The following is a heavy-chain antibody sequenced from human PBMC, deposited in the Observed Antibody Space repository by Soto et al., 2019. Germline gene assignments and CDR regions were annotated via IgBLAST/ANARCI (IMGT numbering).Heavy chain of an antibody. Sequence: SETLSLTCTVSGGSISSYYWSWIRQPPGKGLEWIGYIYYSGSTNYNPSLKSRVTISVDTSKNQFSLKLSSETAADTAVYYCARSPKYSGSHYVLDYWGQGTLVTVSS. D-gene: IGHD1-26*01. CDR3: ARSPKYSGSHYVLDY. CDR2: IYYSGST. V-gene: IGHV4-59*01. J-gene: IGHJ4*02. CDR1: GGSISSYY.